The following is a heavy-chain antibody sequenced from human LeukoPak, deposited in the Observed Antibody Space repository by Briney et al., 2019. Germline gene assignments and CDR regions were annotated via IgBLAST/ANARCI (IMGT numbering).Heavy chain of an antibody. Sequence: PGGSLRLSCAASGFTFSSYAMSWVRQAPGKGLEWVSAISGSGGSTYYADSVKGRFTISRDNAKNSLYLQMNSLRAEDTAVYYCARPQAVVSEWDAFDIWGQGTMVTVSS. D-gene: IGHD2-21*01. CDR2: ISGSGGST. J-gene: IGHJ3*02. V-gene: IGHV3-23*01. CDR1: GFTFSSYA. CDR3: ARPQAVVSEWDAFDI.